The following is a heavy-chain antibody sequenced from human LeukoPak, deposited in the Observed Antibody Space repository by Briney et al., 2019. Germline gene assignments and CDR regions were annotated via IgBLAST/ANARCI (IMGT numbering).Heavy chain of an antibody. J-gene: IGHJ4*02. V-gene: IGHV1-2*02. CDR2: IYPNSGGT. CDR1: GDSFSSNG. Sequence: ASVKVSCKTSGDSFSSNGINWVRRAPGQGLEWMGWIYPNSGGTNYAQKFQGRVTMTRDTSISTAYMELRRLRLDDTAVYYCARVVGYGDYPFDYWGQGTLVTVSS. D-gene: IGHD4-17*01. CDR3: ARVVGYGDYPFDY.